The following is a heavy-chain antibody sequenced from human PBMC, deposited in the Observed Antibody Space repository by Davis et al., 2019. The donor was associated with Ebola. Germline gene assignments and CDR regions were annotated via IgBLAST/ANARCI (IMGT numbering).Heavy chain of an antibody. Sequence: ASVKVSCKASGYTFTGYYMHWVRQAPGQGLEWMGWINPNSGGTNYAQKFQGRVTMTRDTSISTAYMELSRLRSEDTAVYYCARDVGYSGYGSFAYWGQGTLVTVSS. CDR1: GYTFTGYY. CDR2: INPNSGGT. D-gene: IGHD5-12*01. J-gene: IGHJ4*02. CDR3: ARDVGYSGYGSFAY. V-gene: IGHV1-2*02.